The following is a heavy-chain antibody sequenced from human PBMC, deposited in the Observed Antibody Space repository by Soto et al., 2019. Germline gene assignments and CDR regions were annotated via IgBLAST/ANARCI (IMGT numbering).Heavy chain of an antibody. V-gene: IGHV1-18*04. J-gene: IGHJ4*02. Sequence: QVQVVQSGAEVKNPGASLKVSCKTSGFTFAGDGITWLRQAPGPGLEWMGWINNRNGKTTYAQNVQDRVTMTSDIPTSTSYLEVRSLTSDDTAIYFCARVTSILSVPVYDYGGQGTPVTVS. CDR2: INNRNGKT. CDR3: ARVTSILSVPVYDY. D-gene: IGHD3-16*01. CDR1: GFTFAGDG.